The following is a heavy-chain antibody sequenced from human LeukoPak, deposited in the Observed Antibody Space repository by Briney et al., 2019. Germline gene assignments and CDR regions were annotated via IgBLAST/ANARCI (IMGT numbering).Heavy chain of an antibody. CDR3: ARSLKYCSSASCYSFDY. CDR2: VHYTGST. J-gene: IGHJ4*02. V-gene: IGHV4-59*08. Sequence: SETLSLTCTVSGGSISSYYWSWIRQPPGKGLEWIGHVHYTGSTNYNPSLKSRVTISVDTSKNQFSLKLSSVTAADTAVYYCARSLKYCSSASCYSFDYWGQGTLVTVSS. CDR1: GGSISSYY. D-gene: IGHD2-2*01.